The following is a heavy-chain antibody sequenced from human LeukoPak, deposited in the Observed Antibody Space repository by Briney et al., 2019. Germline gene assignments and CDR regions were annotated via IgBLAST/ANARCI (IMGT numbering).Heavy chain of an antibody. D-gene: IGHD3-22*01. V-gene: IGHV1-18*01. CDR1: GYTFTSYG. CDR2: ISAYNGNT. CDR3: ARDRLDDSSGYYNY. Sequence: ASVKVSCKASGYTFTSYGISWVRQAPGQGLEWMGWISAYNGNTNHAQKLQGRVTMTTDTSTSTAYMELRSLRSDDTAVYYCARDRLDDSSGYYNYWGQGTLVTVSS. J-gene: IGHJ4*02.